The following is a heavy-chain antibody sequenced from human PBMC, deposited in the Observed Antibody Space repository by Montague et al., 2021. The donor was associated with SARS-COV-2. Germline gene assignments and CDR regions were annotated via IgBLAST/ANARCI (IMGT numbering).Heavy chain of an antibody. CDR2: ISHSGST. D-gene: IGHD3-10*01. CDR1: GGSLSGYY. Sequence: SETLSLTCAVYGGSLSGYYWSWIRQPPGEGLEWIAEISHSGSTSYNPSLKSRVTISVDTSNNQFSLKLKSMSAADTAVYYCARVGNYLGVYWGQGILVTVSS. V-gene: IGHV4-34*01. J-gene: IGHJ4*02. CDR3: ARVGNYLGVY.